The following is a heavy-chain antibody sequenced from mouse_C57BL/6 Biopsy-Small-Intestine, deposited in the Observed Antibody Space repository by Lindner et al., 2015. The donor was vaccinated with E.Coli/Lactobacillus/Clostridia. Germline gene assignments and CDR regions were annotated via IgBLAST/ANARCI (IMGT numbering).Heavy chain of an antibody. CDR2: ISVHNNIT. CDR1: GYTFTNHG. CDR3: AREEGGRWLPTPLLDY. Sequence: SVKVSCKASGYTFTNHGITWVRQAPGQGLEWMGWISVHNNITNYAQNFQGRVTMTTDTSTSTAYMELRNLRSDDTAVYYCAREEGGRWLPTPLLDYWGQGTLVTVSS. V-gene: IGHV1S61*01. D-gene: IGHD1-1*02. J-gene: IGHJ4*01.